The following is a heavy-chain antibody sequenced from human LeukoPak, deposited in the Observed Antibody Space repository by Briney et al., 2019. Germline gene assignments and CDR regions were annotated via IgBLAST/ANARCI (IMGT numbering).Heavy chain of an antibody. CDR2: IYPADSDT. J-gene: IGHJ4*02. CDR3: ARLTTMIVVVPGDFDY. Sequence: GESLKISCKGSGYGFTSYWIGWVSQMPGKGLEWMGIIYPADSDTRYSPSFHGEVTISADNSISTAYLQWSSLKASDTAMYYCARLTTMIVVVPGDFDYWGQGTLVTVSS. D-gene: IGHD3-22*01. CDR1: GYGFTSYW. V-gene: IGHV5-51*01.